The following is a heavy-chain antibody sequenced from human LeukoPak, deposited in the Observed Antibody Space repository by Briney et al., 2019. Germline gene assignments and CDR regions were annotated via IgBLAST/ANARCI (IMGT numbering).Heavy chain of an antibody. J-gene: IGHJ6*03. V-gene: IGHV3-11*01. Sequence: GGSLRLSCAASGFTFSDYYMTWIRQAPGKGLEWVSYISSSGSTKYYADSVKGRFTISRDNARNSLYLQMNSLRAEDTALYYCAREVFTIFGVVARYMDVWGKGTTVTVSS. CDR1: GFTFSDYY. CDR3: AREVFTIFGVVARYMDV. D-gene: IGHD3-3*01. CDR2: ISSSGSTK.